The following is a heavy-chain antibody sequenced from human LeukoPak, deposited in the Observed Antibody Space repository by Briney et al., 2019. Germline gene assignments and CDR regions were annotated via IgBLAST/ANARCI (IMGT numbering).Heavy chain of an antibody. CDR1: GFTFSXSP. V-gene: IGHV3-73*01. J-gene: IGHJ4*02. Sequence: GGSLRLSCAASGFTFSXSPILWVRQASGKGLEWVGRIRXXXXXXXXXXAXSVQXXXXXXRXDSXNTAYLQLNSLKTEDTAVYYCTQSNYWGQGALVTVSS. CDR3: TQSNY. CDR2: IRXXXXXXXX.